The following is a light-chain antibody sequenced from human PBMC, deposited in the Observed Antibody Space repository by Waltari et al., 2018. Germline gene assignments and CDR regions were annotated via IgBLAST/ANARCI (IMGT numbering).Light chain of an antibody. V-gene: IGKV3-20*01. Sequence: EIVLTQSPGTLSLSPGERATLSCRASQSVSRSLAWYQQKPGQAPRLLIYGASSRATGIPDRFSGGGSGTDFSLTISRLEPEDFAVYYGQHYVRLPVTFGQGTKVEIK. CDR3: QHYVRLPVT. J-gene: IGKJ1*01. CDR2: GAS. CDR1: QSVSRS.